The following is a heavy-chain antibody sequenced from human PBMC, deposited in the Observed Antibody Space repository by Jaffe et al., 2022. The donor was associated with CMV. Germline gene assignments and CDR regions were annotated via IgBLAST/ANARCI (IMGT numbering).Heavy chain of an antibody. CDR1: GFTFSSYG. Sequence: QVQLVESGGGVVQPGRSLRLSCAASGFTFSSYGMHWVRQAPGKGLEWVAVIWYDGSNKYYADSVKGRFTISRDNSKNTLYLQMNSLRAEDTAVYYCARRGDYDILTGYWPLDYWGQGTLVTVSS. CDR2: IWYDGSNK. D-gene: IGHD3-9*01. V-gene: IGHV3-33*08. J-gene: IGHJ4*02. CDR3: ARRGDYDILTGYWPLDY.